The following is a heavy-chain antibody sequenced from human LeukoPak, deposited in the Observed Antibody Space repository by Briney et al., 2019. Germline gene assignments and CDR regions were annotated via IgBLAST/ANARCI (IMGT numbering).Heavy chain of an antibody. CDR3: ARAGIAAGRWFDP. Sequence: PSETLSLTCAVYGGSFSGYYWSWIRQPPGKGLEWIGEINHSGNTNYNPSLKSRVTISVDTSKNQFSLKLSSVTAADTAVYYCARAGIAAGRWFDPWGQGTLVTVSS. CDR1: GGSFSGYY. V-gene: IGHV4-34*01. J-gene: IGHJ5*02. D-gene: IGHD6-13*01. CDR2: INHSGNT.